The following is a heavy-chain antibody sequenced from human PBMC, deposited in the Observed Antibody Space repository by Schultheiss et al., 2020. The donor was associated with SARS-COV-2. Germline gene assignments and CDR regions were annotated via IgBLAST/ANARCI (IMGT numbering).Heavy chain of an antibody. CDR2: MNPNSGNT. Sequence: ASVKVSCKASGYTFTSYGISWVRQAPGQGLEWMGWMNPNSGNTGYAQKFQGRVTMTRDTSISTAYMELSSLRSEDTAVYYCAREPYYYDSSGYYSDYWGQGTLVTVSS. CDR3: AREPYYYDSSGYYSDY. V-gene: IGHV1-8*02. D-gene: IGHD3-22*01. CDR1: GYTFTSYG. J-gene: IGHJ4*02.